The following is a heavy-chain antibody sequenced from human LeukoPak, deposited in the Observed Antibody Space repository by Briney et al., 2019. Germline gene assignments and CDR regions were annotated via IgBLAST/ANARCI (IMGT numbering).Heavy chain of an antibody. V-gene: IGHV3-30*03. Sequence: GRSLRLSCAASGFTFSSYGMHWVRQAPGKGLEWVAVISYDGSNKYYADSVKGRFTISRDNSKNTLYLQMNSLRAEDTAVYYCARWEWELPPFDYWGQGTLVTVSS. CDR2: ISYDGSNK. CDR3: ARWEWELPPFDY. D-gene: IGHD1-26*01. J-gene: IGHJ4*02. CDR1: GFTFSSYG.